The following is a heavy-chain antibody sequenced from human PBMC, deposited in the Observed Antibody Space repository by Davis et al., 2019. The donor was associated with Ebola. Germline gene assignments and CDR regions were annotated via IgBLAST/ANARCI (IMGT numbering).Heavy chain of an antibody. CDR3: ARGDCTNGVWCGYYYYGMDV. Sequence: ASVKVSCKASGYTFTSYGISWVRQAPGQGLEWMGWISAYNGNTNYAQTVQGRVSMTADTSTTTAYMELRSLRSDDTAVYYCARGDCTNGVWCGYYYYGMDVWGKGTTVTVSS. CDR2: ISAYNGNT. CDR1: GYTFTSYG. V-gene: IGHV1-18*04. D-gene: IGHD2-8*01. J-gene: IGHJ6*04.